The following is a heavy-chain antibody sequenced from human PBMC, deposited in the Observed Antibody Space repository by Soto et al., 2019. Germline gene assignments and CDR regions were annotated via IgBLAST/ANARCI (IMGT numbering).Heavy chain of an antibody. V-gene: IGHV1-69*01. CDR1: GGTFSSYA. J-gene: IGHJ4*02. D-gene: IGHD6-13*01. Sequence: QVQLVQSGAEVKKPGSSVKVCCKASGGTFSSYAISWVRQAPGQGLEWMGGIIPIFGTANYAQKFQGRVTITADESTSTAYMELSSLRSEDTAVYYCARDRVGRRQQLVFDYWGQGTLVTVSS. CDR2: IIPIFGTA. CDR3: ARDRVGRRQQLVFDY.